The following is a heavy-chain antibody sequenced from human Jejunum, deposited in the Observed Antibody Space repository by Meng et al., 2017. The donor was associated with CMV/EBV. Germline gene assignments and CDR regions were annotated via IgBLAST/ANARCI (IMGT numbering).Heavy chain of an antibody. V-gene: IGHV4-4*07. CDR1: GDSINNHF. CDR3: ARGESRGYYYFDY. D-gene: IGHD3-22*01. J-gene: IGHJ4*02. CDR2: ISSSGNT. Sequence: QGHLQEPGPGLVRPSETLSLTCSVSGDSINNHFWSWIRQPAGKKLEWIGRISSSGNTNYTPSFKSRVIMSLDTSNNQFFLKLTSVTAADTALYYCARGESRGYYYFDYWGQGILVTVSS.